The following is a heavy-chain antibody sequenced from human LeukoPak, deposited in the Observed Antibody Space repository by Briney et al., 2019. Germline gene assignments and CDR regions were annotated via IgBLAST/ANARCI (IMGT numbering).Heavy chain of an antibody. V-gene: IGHV3-7*01. CDR1: GFTFSNYW. D-gene: IGHD2-8*02. CDR2: IRLDGSVK. CDR3: ARAGTGLDC. J-gene: IGHJ4*02. Sequence: GGSLRLSCAAFGFTFSNYWMNWVRQAPGKGLEWVAIIRLDGSVKYYVDSVKGRFSISRDNAKNSVYLQMNNLRAEDTAVYYCARAGTGLDCWGQGTLVTVSS.